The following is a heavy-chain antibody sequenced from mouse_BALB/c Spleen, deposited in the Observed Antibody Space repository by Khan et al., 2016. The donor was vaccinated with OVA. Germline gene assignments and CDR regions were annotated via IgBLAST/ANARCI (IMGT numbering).Heavy chain of an antibody. J-gene: IGHJ2*01. CDR1: GYSITSDYA. CDR3: ARSVTITTVVATDFDY. Sequence: VQLQESGPGLVKPSQSLSLTCTVTGYSITSDYAWNWIRQFPGNKLEWMGYISYSGRTSYNPSLKSRISITRDPSKNQFFLQLNSLHTEDTATYSCARSVTITTVVATDFDYWGQGTTLTVSS. CDR2: ISYSGRT. D-gene: IGHD1-1*01. V-gene: IGHV3-2*02.